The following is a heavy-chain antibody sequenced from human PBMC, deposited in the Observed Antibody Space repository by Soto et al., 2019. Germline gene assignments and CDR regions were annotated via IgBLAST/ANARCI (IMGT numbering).Heavy chain of an antibody. CDR2: IYSGGST. D-gene: IGHD6-6*01. V-gene: IGHV3-53*01. Sequence: PGGSLRLSCAASWFTVSSNYMSWVRQAPGKGLEWVSVIYSGGSTYYADSVKGRFTISRDNSKNTLYLQMNSLRAEDTAVYYCARSVAARRGEDWFDPWGQGTLVTVSS. CDR3: ARSVAARRGEDWFDP. J-gene: IGHJ5*02. CDR1: WFTVSSNY.